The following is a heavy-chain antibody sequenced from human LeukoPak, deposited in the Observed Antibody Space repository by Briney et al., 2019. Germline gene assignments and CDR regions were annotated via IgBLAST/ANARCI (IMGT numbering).Heavy chain of an antibody. D-gene: IGHD2-21*01. CDR2: ISSSSSTI. CDR3: ARGEDYYFDY. V-gene: IGHV3-48*01. Sequence: GGSRRLSCAASGFTFSSYSMNWVRQAPGKGLEWVSYISSSSSTIYYADSVKGRFTISRDNAKNSLYLQMNSLRAEDTAVYYCARGEDYYFDYWGQGTLVTVSS. J-gene: IGHJ4*02. CDR1: GFTFSSYS.